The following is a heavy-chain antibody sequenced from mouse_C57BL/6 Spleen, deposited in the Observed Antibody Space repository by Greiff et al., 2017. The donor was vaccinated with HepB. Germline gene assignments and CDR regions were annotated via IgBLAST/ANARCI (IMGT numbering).Heavy chain of an antibody. V-gene: IGHV1-4*01. CDR1: GYTFTSYT. CDR2: INPSSGYT. CDR3: ARLGCYGYDGTPYYAMDY. Sequence: QVQLKESGAELARPGASVKMSCKASGYTFTSYTMHWVKQRPGQGLEWIGYINPSSGYTKYNQKFKDKATLTADKSSSTAYMQLSSLTSEDSAVYYCARLGCYGYDGTPYYAMDYWGQGTSVTVSS. D-gene: IGHD2-2*01. J-gene: IGHJ4*01.